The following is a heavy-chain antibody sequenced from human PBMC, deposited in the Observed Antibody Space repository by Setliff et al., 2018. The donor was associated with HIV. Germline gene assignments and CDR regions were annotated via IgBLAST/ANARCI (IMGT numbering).Heavy chain of an antibody. CDR3: ATYPRPPYDFEY. J-gene: IGHJ4*02. CDR1: GASMSGHY. D-gene: IGHD3-16*01. V-gene: IGHV4-59*11. CDR2: VYYTGTT. Sequence: PSETLSLTCTVSGASMSGHYWSWLRQPPGKTLEWIGYVYYTGTTNYNPSLQSRVTISLDTSKSQFSLKLTSATAADTAVYYCATYPRPPYDFEYWGQGNLVTSPQ.